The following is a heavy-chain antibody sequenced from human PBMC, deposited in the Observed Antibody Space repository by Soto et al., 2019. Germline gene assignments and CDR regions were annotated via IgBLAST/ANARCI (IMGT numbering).Heavy chain of an antibody. J-gene: IGHJ5*02. CDR3: ARSVFP. Sequence: PSETLSLTCTVSGGSISGYYWSWFRQPPGKGLEWIASVYYSGSTNYNPSLKSRVTISVDTSKNQFSLMLTSVTAADTAVYYCARSVFPWGQGTLVTVSS. V-gene: IGHV4-59*12. CDR2: VYYSGST. CDR1: GGSISGYY.